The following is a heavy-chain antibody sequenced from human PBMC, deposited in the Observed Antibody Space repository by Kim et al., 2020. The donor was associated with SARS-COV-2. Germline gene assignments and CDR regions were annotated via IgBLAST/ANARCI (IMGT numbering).Heavy chain of an antibody. CDR2: IYHSGST. D-gene: IGHD3-10*01. CDR1: GGSISSSNW. Sequence: SETLSLTCAVSGGSISSSNWWSWVRQPPGKGLEWIGEIYHSGSTNYNPSLKSRVTISVDKSKNQFSLKLSSVTAADTAVYYCARDVVVTMVRGVNSHYYYMDVWVKGTTVTVSS. J-gene: IGHJ6*03. V-gene: IGHV4-4*02. CDR3: ARDVVVTMVRGVNSHYYYMDV.